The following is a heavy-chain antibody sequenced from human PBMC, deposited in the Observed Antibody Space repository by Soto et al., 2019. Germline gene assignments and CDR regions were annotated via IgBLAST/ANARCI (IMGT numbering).Heavy chain of an antibody. Sequence: GGSLRLSCAASGFTFSIYAMSWVRQAPGKGLEWVSGISVSGGSTYYADSVKGRFTISRDNSKNTLYLQMNSLRAEDTAVYYCAKSSISGDFYYYYNMDVWGQGTTVTVSS. CDR1: GFTFSIYA. CDR2: ISVSGGST. V-gene: IGHV3-23*01. J-gene: IGHJ6*02. D-gene: IGHD6-6*01. CDR3: AKSSISGDFYYYYNMDV.